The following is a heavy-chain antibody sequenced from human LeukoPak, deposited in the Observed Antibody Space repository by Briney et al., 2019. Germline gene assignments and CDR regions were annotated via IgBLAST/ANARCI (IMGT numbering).Heavy chain of an antibody. Sequence: ASVKVSCKASGYTFTSYGISWVRQAPGQGLEWMGWISAYNGNTNYAQKLQGRVTMTTDTSTSTAYMELRSLRSDDTAVYYCASGVGMDSYGPKGEFDYWGQGTLVTVSS. CDR2: ISAYNGNT. D-gene: IGHD5-18*01. CDR3: ASGVGMDSYGPKGEFDY. CDR1: GYTFTSYG. V-gene: IGHV1-18*01. J-gene: IGHJ4*02.